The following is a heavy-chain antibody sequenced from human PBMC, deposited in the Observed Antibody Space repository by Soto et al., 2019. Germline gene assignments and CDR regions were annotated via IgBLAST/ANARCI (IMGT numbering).Heavy chain of an antibody. CDR2: INPNSGGT. D-gene: IGHD1-26*01. Sequence: QVQLVQSGAEVKKPGASVKVSCKASGYTFTGYYMHWVRQAPGQGLEWMGWINPNSGGTNYAQKFQGGVTMTRDTSISTAYMELSRLRSDDTAVYYCARERVGAPLYYYYGMDVWGQGTTVTVSS. V-gene: IGHV1-2*02. CDR1: GYTFTGYY. CDR3: ARERVGAPLYYYYGMDV. J-gene: IGHJ6*02.